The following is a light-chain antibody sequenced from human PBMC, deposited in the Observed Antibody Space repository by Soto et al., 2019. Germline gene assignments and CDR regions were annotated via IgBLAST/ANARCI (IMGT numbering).Light chain of an antibody. CDR2: DDD. CDR3: QVWDISSDHHV. V-gene: IGLV3-21*02. J-gene: IGLJ1*01. CDR1: DIARKT. Sequence: SYDLTQPPSVSVAPGQTARITCGGNDIARKTVHWYQQKPGQAPVLVVYDDDERPSGIPERFSGPNSGNTATLTISRVEAGDEADYYCQVWDISSDHHVFGTGTKVTVL.